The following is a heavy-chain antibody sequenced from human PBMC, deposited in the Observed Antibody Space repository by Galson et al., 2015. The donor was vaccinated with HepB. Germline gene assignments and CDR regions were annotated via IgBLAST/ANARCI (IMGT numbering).Heavy chain of an antibody. Sequence: SVKVSCKASGYTFSGYYMHWVRQVPGQGPEWMGWINPKSGDTKYAQKFQGRVTITADESTSTAYMELSSLRSEDTAVYYCAEGDYGDYGGDYWGQGTLVTVSS. CDR3: AEGDYGDYGGDY. CDR1: GYTFSGYY. V-gene: IGHV1-2*02. J-gene: IGHJ4*02. CDR2: INPKSGDT. D-gene: IGHD4-17*01.